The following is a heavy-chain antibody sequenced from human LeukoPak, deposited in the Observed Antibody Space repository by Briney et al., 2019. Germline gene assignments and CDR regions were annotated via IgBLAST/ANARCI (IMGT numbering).Heavy chain of an antibody. CDR1: GGSISSYY. CDR2: IYYSGST. CDR3: ARAGGSSSWYVDWFDP. D-gene: IGHD6-13*01. J-gene: IGHJ5*02. V-gene: IGHV4-59*01. Sequence: SETLSLTCTVSGGSISSYYWSWIRQPPGKGLEWIGYIYYSGSTNYNPSLKSRVTISVDTSKNQFPLKLSSVTAADTAVYYCARAGGSSSWYVDWFDPWGQGTLVTVSS.